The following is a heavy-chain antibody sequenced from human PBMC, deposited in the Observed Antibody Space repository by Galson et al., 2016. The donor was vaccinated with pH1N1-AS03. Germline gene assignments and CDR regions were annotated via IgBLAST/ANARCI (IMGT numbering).Heavy chain of an antibody. D-gene: IGHD6-13*01. CDR3: ARGPVSYSNYWFPPPDY. Sequence: LRLSCAASGFTFSSYTMYWVRQAPGKGLEYVSAISGNGVSTYYANSVKGRFTISRDNSKNTLYLQMGSLRAEDMALYDCARGPVSYSNYWFPPPDYWGQGTLVTVSS. CDR1: GFTFSSYT. CDR2: ISGNGVST. J-gene: IGHJ4*02. V-gene: IGHV3-64*01.